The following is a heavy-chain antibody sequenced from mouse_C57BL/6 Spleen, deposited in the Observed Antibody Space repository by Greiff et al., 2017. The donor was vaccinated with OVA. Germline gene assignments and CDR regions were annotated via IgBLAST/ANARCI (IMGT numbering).Heavy chain of an antibody. CDR2: IYPSDSET. CDR3: ARSGLRRTGYYCDY. V-gene: IGHV1-61*01. D-gene: IGHD2-2*01. Sequence: QVQLQQPGAELVRPGSSVKLSCKASGFTFTSYWMDWVKQRPGQGLEWIGNIYPSDSETHYNQKFKAKATLTVDKSSSTAYMQLSSLTSEDSAVYYCARSGLRRTGYYCDYWGQGTTLTVSS. J-gene: IGHJ2*01. CDR1: GFTFTSYW.